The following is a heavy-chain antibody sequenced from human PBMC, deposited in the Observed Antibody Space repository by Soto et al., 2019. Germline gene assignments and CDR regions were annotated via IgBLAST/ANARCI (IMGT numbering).Heavy chain of an antibody. Sequence: EVQLVESGGGLVKPGGSLRLSCAASGFTFSSYSMNWVRQAPGKGLECVSSISSSSSYIYYADSVKGRFTISRDNAKNSLYLQMNSLRAADTAVYYCARVGGQLVPGFDYWGQGTLVTVSS. D-gene: IGHD6-6*01. V-gene: IGHV3-21*01. CDR2: ISSSSSYI. CDR1: GFTFSSYS. J-gene: IGHJ4*02. CDR3: ARVGGQLVPGFDY.